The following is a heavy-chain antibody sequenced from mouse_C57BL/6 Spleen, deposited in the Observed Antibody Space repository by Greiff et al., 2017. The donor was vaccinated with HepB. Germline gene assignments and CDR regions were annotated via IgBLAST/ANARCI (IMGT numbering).Heavy chain of an antibody. D-gene: IGHD4-1*01. CDR2: INPSSGYT. Sequence: QVHVKQSGAELARPGASVKMSCKASGYTFTSYTMHWVKQRPGQGLEWIGYINPSSGYTKYNQKFKDKATLTADKSSSTAYMQLSSLTSEDSAAYYCARTHGRWGQGTTLTVSS. J-gene: IGHJ2*01. CDR3: ARTHGR. CDR1: GYTFTSYT. V-gene: IGHV1-4*01.